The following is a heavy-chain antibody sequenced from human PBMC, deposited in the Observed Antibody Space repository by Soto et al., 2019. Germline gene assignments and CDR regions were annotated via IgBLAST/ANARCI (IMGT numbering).Heavy chain of an antibody. CDR2: ISYDGSDK. V-gene: IGHV3-30*18. Sequence: QVQLVESGGGVVQPGRSLRLSCRVFGFTFNNSGMHWVRQAPGKGLEWMAVISYDGSDKYYADSVKGRVIISRDNSKNTLNLEMNSLRAEDTAIYYCVKDRVPGAYGNYYGMDVWGQGTTVTVSS. D-gene: IGHD5-12*01. CDR1: GFTFNNSG. J-gene: IGHJ6*02. CDR3: VKDRVPGAYGNYYGMDV.